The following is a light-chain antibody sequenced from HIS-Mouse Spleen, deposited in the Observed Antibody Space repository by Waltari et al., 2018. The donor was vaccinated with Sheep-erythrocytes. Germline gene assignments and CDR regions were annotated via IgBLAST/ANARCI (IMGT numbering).Light chain of an antibody. CDR2: EGS. CDR3: CSYAGSSTPWV. J-gene: IGLJ3*02. V-gene: IGLV2-23*01. Sequence: QSALTQPRSVSGSPGQSVTIPCTGTSSDGGGYNYSSWYQQHPGKAPKLMIYEGSKRPSGVSNRFSGSKSGNTASLTISGLQAEDEADYYCCSYAGSSTPWVFGGGTKLTVL. CDR1: SSDGGGYNY.